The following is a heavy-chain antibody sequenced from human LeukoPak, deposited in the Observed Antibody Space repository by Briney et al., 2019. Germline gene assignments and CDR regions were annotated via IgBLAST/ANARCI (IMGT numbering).Heavy chain of an antibody. CDR3: ARERAGPYYYGMDV. Sequence: GGSLRLSCAASGFTFSSYGMHWVRQAPGKGLERVAVIWYDGSNKYYADSVKGRFTISRDNSKNTLYLQMNSLRAEDTAVYYCARERAGPYYYGMDVWGQGTTVTVSS. CDR1: GFTFSSYG. V-gene: IGHV3-33*01. J-gene: IGHJ6*02. CDR2: IWYDGSNK.